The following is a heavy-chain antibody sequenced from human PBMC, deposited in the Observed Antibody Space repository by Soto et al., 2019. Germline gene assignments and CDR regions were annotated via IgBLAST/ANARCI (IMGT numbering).Heavy chain of an antibody. D-gene: IGHD3-10*01. V-gene: IGHV1-69*01. Sequence: QVQLVQSGAEVKKPGSSVKVSCKASGGTFSSYAISWVRQAPGQGLEWMGGIIPIFGTANYAQKFQGRVTITADEATSTAAMELSSLRSEDTAVYYCAGYGSAPWDYYYDGMDVWGQGTTVTVSS. J-gene: IGHJ6*02. CDR1: GGTFSSYA. CDR2: IIPIFGTA. CDR3: AGYGSAPWDYYYDGMDV.